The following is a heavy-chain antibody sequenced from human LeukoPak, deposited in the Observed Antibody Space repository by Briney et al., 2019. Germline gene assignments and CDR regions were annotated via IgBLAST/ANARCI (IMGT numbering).Heavy chain of an antibody. J-gene: IGHJ4*02. CDR1: GDTSIRYG. V-gene: IGHV1-18*01. CDR2: ISTGNGNT. CDR3: ATANNWNYALGY. Sequence: ASVKVSCKASGDTSIRYGITWVRQAPGQGLEWMGWISTGNGNTNSGQKFQGRVTMTTDTSTGTAYMELRSLRSDDTAMYYCATANNWNYALGYWGQGTLVTVSS. D-gene: IGHD1-7*01.